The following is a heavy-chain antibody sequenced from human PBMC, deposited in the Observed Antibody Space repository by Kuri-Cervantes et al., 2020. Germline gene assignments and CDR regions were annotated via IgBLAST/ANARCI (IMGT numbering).Heavy chain of an antibody. Sequence: GESLKISCAASGFTFSSYGMHWVRQAPGKGLEWVAVISYDGSNKYYADSVKGRFTISRDNSKNTLYLQMNSLRAEDTAVYYCAKVQVGATLWGAFDIWGQGTMVTVSS. CDR1: GFTFSSYG. V-gene: IGHV3-30*18. CDR3: AKVQVGATLWGAFDI. J-gene: IGHJ3*02. D-gene: IGHD1-26*01. CDR2: ISYDGSNK.